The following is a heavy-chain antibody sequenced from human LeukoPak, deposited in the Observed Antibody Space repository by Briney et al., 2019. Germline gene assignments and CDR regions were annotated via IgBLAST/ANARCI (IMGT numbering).Heavy chain of an antibody. CDR1: RFTFSSYW. CDR3: RYYYYGMDV. CDR2: IKQDGSEK. J-gene: IGHJ6*02. Sequence: GGSLRLSCAASRFTFSSYWMSWVRQAPGKGLEWVANIKQDGSEKYYVDSVKGRFTISRDNAKNSLYLQMNSLRAEDTAVYYCRYYYYGMDVWGQGTTVTVSS. V-gene: IGHV3-7*01.